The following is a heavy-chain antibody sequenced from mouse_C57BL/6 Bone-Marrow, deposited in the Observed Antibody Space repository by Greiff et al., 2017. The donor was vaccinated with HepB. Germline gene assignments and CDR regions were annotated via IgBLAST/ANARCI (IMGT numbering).Heavy chain of an antibody. J-gene: IGHJ2*01. D-gene: IGHD1-1*01. CDR2: ISSGSSTI. Sequence: DVMLVESGGGLVKPGGSLKLSCAASGFTFSDYGMHWVRQAPEKGLEWVAYISSGSSTIYYADTVKGRFTISRDNAKNTLFLQMTSLRSEDTAMYYCARPYYYGSSGYYFDYWGQGTTLTVSS. CDR1: GFTFSDYG. CDR3: ARPYYYGSSGYYFDY. V-gene: IGHV5-17*01.